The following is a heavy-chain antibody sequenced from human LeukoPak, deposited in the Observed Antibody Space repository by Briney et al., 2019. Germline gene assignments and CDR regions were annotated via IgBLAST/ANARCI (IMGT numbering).Heavy chain of an antibody. J-gene: IGHJ4*02. Sequence: SQTLALTCAISGDSVSRNSAAWNWIRQSPSIGLEWLGRTYYRSKWYNEYALSVRSRITINADTSKNQFSLQLNSVTPEDTAVYYCARYYYGWDYWGQGTLVTVSS. CDR3: ARYYYGWDY. D-gene: IGHD3-10*01. V-gene: IGHV6-1*01. CDR2: TYYRSKWYN. CDR1: GDSVSRNSAA.